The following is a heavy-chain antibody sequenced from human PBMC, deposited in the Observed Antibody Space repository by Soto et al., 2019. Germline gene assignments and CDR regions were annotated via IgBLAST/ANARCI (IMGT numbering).Heavy chain of an antibody. CDR3: ANPSALRWWYYFDY. CDR1: GFTFSSYA. J-gene: IGHJ4*02. CDR2: ISGSGGST. D-gene: IGHD4-17*01. Sequence: EVQLLESGGGLVQPGGSLRLSCAASGFTFSSYAMSWVRQAPGKGLEWVSAISGSGGSTYYADSVKGRFTISRDNSKSALYLQMNSLRAEDTAVYYCANPSALRWWYYFDYWGQGTLVTVSS. V-gene: IGHV3-23*01.